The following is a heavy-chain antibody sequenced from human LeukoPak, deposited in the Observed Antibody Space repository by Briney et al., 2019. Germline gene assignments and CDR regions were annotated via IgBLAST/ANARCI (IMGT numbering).Heavy chain of an antibody. CDR2: IYYSGST. CDR1: GGSISSYY. Sequence: PSETLSLTCTVSGGSISSYYWSWIRQPPGKGLEWIGYIYYSGSTNYNPSLKSRVTISVDTSKNQFSLKLSSVTAADTAVYYCARIWFGDQMGYGMDVWGQGTTVTVSS. J-gene: IGHJ6*02. D-gene: IGHD3-10*01. CDR3: ARIWFGDQMGYGMDV. V-gene: IGHV4-59*01.